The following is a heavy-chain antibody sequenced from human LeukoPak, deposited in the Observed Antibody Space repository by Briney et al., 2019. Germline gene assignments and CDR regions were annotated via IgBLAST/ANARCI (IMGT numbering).Heavy chain of an antibody. J-gene: IGHJ4*02. CDR2: ISSSGSTI. CDR1: GFPFSTYS. CDR3: ARATASRWYGDFDY. D-gene: IGHD6-13*01. V-gene: IGHV3-48*04. Sequence: PGGSLRLSCAASGFPFSTYSMNWVRQAPGKGLEWVSYISSSGSTIYYADSVKGRFTISRDNAKNSLYLQMNSLRGEETAVYYCARATASRWYGDFDYWGQGTLVTVSS.